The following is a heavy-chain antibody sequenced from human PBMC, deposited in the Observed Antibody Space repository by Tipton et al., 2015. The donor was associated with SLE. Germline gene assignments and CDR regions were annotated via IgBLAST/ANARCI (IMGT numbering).Heavy chain of an antibody. D-gene: IGHD6-13*01. CDR1: GGSISSYY. CDR3: ARWVRAAAGTWYFDL. J-gene: IGHJ2*01. V-gene: IGHV4-59*07. CDR2: IYYSGST. Sequence: TLSLTCTVSGGSISSYYWSWIRQPPGEGLEWIGYIYYSGSTNYNPSLKSRVTISVDTSKNQFSLKLSSVTAADTAVYYCARWVRAAAGTWYFDLWGRGTLVTVSS.